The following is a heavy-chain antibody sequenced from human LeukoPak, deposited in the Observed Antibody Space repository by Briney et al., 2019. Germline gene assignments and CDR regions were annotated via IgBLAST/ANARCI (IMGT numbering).Heavy chain of an antibody. J-gene: IGHJ1*01. V-gene: IGHV3-7*01. CDR3: AKVAKYYYGSETYSFFEH. CDR1: GFTFSSYW. CDR2: IKQDGSEK. Sequence: GGSLRLSCAASGFTFSSYWMSWVRQAPGKGLEWVANIKQDGSEKYYVDSVKGRFTISRDNAKNSLYLQMKSLRIEDTAVYYCAKVAKYYYGSETYSFFEHCGQGTPVSASS. D-gene: IGHD3-10*01.